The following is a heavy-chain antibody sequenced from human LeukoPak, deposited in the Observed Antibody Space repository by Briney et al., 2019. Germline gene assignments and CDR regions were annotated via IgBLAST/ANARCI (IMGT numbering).Heavy chain of an antibody. J-gene: IGHJ4*02. V-gene: IGHV3-23*01. CDR3: AKDRYSSGPGAFDY. D-gene: IGHD6-19*01. CDR1: GFTFSSFA. Sequence: GGSLRLSCAPSGFTFSSFAMNWVRQAPGKGLEWVSAISGSGGSTYYADSVKGRFTISRDNSKNTLYLQMNSLRVEDTAVYYCAKDRYSSGPGAFDYWGQGTLVTVSS. CDR2: ISGSGGST.